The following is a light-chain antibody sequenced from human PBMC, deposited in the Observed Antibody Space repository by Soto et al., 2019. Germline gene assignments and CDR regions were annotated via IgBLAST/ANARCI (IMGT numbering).Light chain of an antibody. CDR2: GST. V-gene: IGLV1-40*01. J-gene: IGLJ1*01. Sequence: QSVLTQPPSVSGAPGQRVTISCTGSSSNIGAGYDVHWYQHLPGTAPKLLIYGSTNRPSGVPGRFSGSKSGTSASLAITGLQAEDEADYYCQSYDSSLSGYVFGAGTKVTV. CDR3: QSYDSSLSGYV. CDR1: SSNIGAGYD.